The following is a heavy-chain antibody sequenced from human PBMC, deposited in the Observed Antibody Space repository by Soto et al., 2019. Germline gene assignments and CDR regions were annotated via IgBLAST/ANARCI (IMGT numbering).Heavy chain of an antibody. CDR3: ARHVGSYYDILTGYYNDFYSDY. CDR1: GGPISSSSYY. CDR2: IYYSGST. Sequence: LEILCLTCTVSGGPISSSSYYWGWIRQPPGKGLEWIGSIYYSGSTYYNQSLKSRVTISVDTSKNQFSLKLSSVTAADTAVYYCARHVGSYYDILTGYYNDFYSDYWGQGTLVTVSS. J-gene: IGHJ4*02. V-gene: IGHV4-39*01. D-gene: IGHD3-9*01.